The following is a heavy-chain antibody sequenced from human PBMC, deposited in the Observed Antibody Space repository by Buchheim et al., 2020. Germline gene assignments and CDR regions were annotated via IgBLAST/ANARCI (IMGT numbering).Heavy chain of an antibody. Sequence: QVQLQESGPGLVKPSQTLSLTCTVSGGSISSGGYYWSWIRQHPGKGLEWIGYIYYSGSTYYNPSLKSRVTISVDTSKNQFSLKLSSVTAADTAVYYCARSRDLGYCSSTSCPNILFDYWGQGTL. CDR2: IYYSGST. J-gene: IGHJ4*02. V-gene: IGHV4-31*03. CDR1: GGSISSGGYY. D-gene: IGHD2-2*01. CDR3: ARSRDLGYCSSTSCPNILFDY.